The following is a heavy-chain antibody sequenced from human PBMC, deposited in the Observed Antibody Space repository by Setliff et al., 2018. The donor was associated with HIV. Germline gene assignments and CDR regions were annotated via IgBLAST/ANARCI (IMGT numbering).Heavy chain of an antibody. V-gene: IGHV3-64D*09. D-gene: IGHD5-18*01. Sequence: GGSLRLSCAASGFTFSSYAMHWVRQAPGKGLEYVSAISSNGGSTYYADSVKGRFTISRDNSKNTLYLQMSSLRAEDTAVYYCVKNLRGYSPQPCWGQGTLVTVSS. J-gene: IGHJ4*02. CDR2: ISSNGGST. CDR3: VKNLRGYSPQPC. CDR1: GFTFSSYA.